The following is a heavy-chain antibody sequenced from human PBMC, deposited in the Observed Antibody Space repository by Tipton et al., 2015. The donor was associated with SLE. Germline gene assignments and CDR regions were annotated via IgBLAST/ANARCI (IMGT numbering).Heavy chain of an antibody. CDR1: GFTFDDYA. D-gene: IGHD3-10*01. CDR3: AKDQILWFGEYDAFDI. Sequence: SLRLSCAASGFTFDDYAMHWVRQALGKGLEWVSLITWDGGSTYYADSVKGRFTISRDNSKNSLYLQMNSLRAEDTAVYYCAKDQILWFGEYDAFDIWGQGTMVTVSS. CDR2: ITWDGGST. J-gene: IGHJ3*02. V-gene: IGHV3-43D*04.